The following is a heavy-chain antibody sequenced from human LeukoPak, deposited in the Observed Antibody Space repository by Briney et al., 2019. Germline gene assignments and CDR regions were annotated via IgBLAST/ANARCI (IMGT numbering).Heavy chain of an antibody. V-gene: IGHV4-34*01. CDR1: GGSFSGYY. Sequence: SETLSLTCAVYGGSFSGYYWSWIRQPPGRGLEWIGEINHSGSTDYNPSLKSRVTISVDTSKNQFSLKLSSVTAADTAVYYCAGGNVRPNPRTYYAPRRDAFDIWGQGTMVTVSS. D-gene: IGHD2-2*01. J-gene: IGHJ3*02. CDR2: INHSGST. CDR3: AGGNVRPNPRTYYAPRRDAFDI.